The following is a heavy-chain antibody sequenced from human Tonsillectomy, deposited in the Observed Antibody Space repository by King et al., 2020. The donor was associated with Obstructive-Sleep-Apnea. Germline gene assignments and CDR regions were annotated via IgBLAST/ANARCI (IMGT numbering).Heavy chain of an antibody. D-gene: IGHD3-16*01. J-gene: IGHJ4*02. CDR1: GFTLSTCG. CDR2: IWYDGSD. V-gene: IGHV3-33*01. CDR3: ARDSVTEGGFDY. Sequence: QLVQSGGGVVQPGRYLRLSCAASGFTLSTCGMHWVRQAPGKGLDWVAVIWYDGSDNYADSVKGRFTISKDNSKNTLYLQMNSLRAEDTAVYYCARDSVTEGGFDYWGRGTLVTVSS.